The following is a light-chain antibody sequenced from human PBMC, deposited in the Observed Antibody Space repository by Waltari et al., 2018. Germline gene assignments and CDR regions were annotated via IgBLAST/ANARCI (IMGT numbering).Light chain of an antibody. Sequence: EILMTQSPATLSVSPGERATLSCRASQSVSSTLAWYQKRPGQAPRLLVYGASTRATDIPARFSGSGYGTEFTLTINSLQSEDSAVYYCQQYNDWPPGMSTFGQGTKLQI. J-gene: IGKJ2*01. CDR3: QQYNDWPPGMST. V-gene: IGKV3-15*01. CDR2: GAS. CDR1: QSVSST.